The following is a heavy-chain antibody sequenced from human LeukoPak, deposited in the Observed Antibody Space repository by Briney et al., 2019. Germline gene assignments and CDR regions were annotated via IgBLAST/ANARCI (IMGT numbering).Heavy chain of an antibody. CDR1: GFTFTGYT. Sequence: GGSLRLSCAASGFTFTGYTMHWVRQAPGKGLEWVAVISSDGSSMYYADSVKGRFTISRDNSKNTLHLQMNSLRTEDTAVYYCARDQGRIAAAGNYLSSGYWGQGTLVTVSS. CDR2: ISSDGSSM. D-gene: IGHD6-13*01. CDR3: ARDQGRIAAAGNYLSSGY. V-gene: IGHV3-30-3*01. J-gene: IGHJ4*02.